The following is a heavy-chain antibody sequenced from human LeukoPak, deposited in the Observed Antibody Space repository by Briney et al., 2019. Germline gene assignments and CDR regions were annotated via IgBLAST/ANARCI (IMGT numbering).Heavy chain of an antibody. V-gene: IGHV1-3*01. CDR3: ARDVMGLATDY. Sequence: ASVKVSFKASGYTFTSYAMHWVRQAPGQRLEGMEWINAGNGDTKYSQKFQGRVTITRDTSASTAYMELSSLRSEDTAVYYRARDVMGLATDYWGQGTLVTVSS. J-gene: IGHJ4*02. CDR1: GYTFTSYA. D-gene: IGHD6-19*01. CDR2: INAGNGDT.